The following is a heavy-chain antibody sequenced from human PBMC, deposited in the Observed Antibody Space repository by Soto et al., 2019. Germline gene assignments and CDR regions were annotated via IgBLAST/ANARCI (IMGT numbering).Heavy chain of an antibody. Sequence: QVQLVESGGGVVQPGRSLRLSCSDSGFSFSNYVMHWVRQAPGKWLEWVAVISYDGTDKYYGDSVKGRFTISRDNSKNTLFMQMNGLRPEDTAVYYCAREFTLELLEGYCDYWGQGILVTVSS. CDR2: ISYDGTDK. D-gene: IGHD1-7*01. V-gene: IGHV3-30*03. CDR1: GFSFSNYV. CDR3: AREFTLELLEGYCDY. J-gene: IGHJ4*02.